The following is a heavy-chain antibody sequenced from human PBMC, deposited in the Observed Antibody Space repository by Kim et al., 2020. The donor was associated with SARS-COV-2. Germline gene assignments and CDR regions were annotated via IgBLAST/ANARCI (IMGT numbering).Heavy chain of an antibody. Sequence: ASVKVSCKASGYTFTGYYMHWVRQAPGQGLEWMGWINPNSGGTNYAQKFQGRVTMTRDTSISTAYMELSRLRSDDTAVYYCASLPVWYSSSSPSHYWGQGTLVTVSS. CDR2: INPNSGGT. D-gene: IGHD6-6*01. CDR1: GYTFTGYY. V-gene: IGHV1-2*02. J-gene: IGHJ4*02. CDR3: ASLPVWYSSSSPSHY.